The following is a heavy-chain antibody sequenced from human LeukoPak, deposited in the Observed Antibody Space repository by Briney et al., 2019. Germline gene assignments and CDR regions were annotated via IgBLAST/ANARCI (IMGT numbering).Heavy chain of an antibody. Sequence: GGSLRLSCAASGFTFSSYAMHWVRQAPGKGLEWVALISYDGSTKYYADSVKGRFTISRDDSKNTLYLQMNSLRGEDTAVYYCARGDSGSYSWFDPWGQGTLVTVSS. D-gene: IGHD1-26*01. CDR3: ARGDSGSYSWFDP. CDR1: GFTFSSYA. V-gene: IGHV3-30-3*01. CDR2: ISYDGSTK. J-gene: IGHJ5*02.